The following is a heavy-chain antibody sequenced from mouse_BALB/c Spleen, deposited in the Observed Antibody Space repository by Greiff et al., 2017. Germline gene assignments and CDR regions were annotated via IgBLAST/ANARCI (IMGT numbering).Heavy chain of an antibody. CDR1: GFSLTSYG. Sequence: VKLVESGPGLVAPSQSLSITCTVSGFSLTSYGVHWVRQPPGKGLEWLGVIWAGGSTNYNSALMSRLSISKDNSKSQVFLKMNSLQTDDTAMYYCAREYGNYWYFDVWGAGTTVTVSS. V-gene: IGHV2-9*02. CDR3: AREYGNYWYFDV. CDR2: IWAGGST. D-gene: IGHD2-10*02. J-gene: IGHJ1*01.